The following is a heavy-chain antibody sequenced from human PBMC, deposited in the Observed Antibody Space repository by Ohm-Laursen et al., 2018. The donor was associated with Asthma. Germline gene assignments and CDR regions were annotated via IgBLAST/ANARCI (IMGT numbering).Heavy chain of an antibody. CDR2: IRPSDGYT. D-gene: IGHD3-22*01. CDR1: GFTFSSYW. V-gene: IGHV3-23*01. CDR3: AKESPYYYDSSGYFD. Sequence: GSLRLSCSASGFTFSSYWMSWVRQAPGKGLDLVSSIRPSDGYTSYSDSVKGRFTISRDNSKNTLYLQMNSLRAEDTAVYYCAKESPYYYDSSGYFDWGQGTMVTVSS. J-gene: IGHJ3*01.